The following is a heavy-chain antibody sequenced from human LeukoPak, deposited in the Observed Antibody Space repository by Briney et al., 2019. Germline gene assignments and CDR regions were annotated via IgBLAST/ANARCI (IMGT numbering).Heavy chain of an antibody. CDR2: IYYSGST. CDR1: GGSFSSYY. J-gene: IGHJ4*02. CDR3: ARDSRGRKRADYGFWDY. D-gene: IGHD4-17*01. V-gene: IGHV4-59*01. Sequence: SETLSLTCTVSGGSFSSYYWSWIRQPPGKGLEWIGYIYYSGSTNYNPSLKSRVTISVDTSKNQFSLKLSSVTAADTTVYYCARDSRGRKRADYGFWDYWGQGTLVTVSS.